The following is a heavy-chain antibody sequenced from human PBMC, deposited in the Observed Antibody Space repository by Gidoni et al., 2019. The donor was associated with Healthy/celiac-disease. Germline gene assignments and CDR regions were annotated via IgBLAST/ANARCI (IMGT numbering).Heavy chain of an antibody. CDR3: ARDKGATLLDY. CDR1: GFTFSSYG. V-gene: IGHV3-33*01. J-gene: IGHJ4*02. CDR2: IWYDGSNK. Sequence: QVQLVESGGGVVQPGRSLRLSCAASGFTFSSYGMHCVRQAPGKGLEWVAVIWYDGSNKYYADSVKGRFTISRDNSKNTLYLQINSLRAEDTAVYYCARDKGATLLDYWGQGTLVTVSS. D-gene: IGHD1-26*01.